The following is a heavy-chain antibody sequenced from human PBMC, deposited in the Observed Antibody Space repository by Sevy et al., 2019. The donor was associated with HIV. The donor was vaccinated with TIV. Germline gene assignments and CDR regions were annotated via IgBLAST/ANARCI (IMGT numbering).Heavy chain of an antibody. CDR3: ATVMFMLSGYYFDY. CDR1: GFTFDDYA. Sequence: GGSLRLSCAASGFTFDDYAMHWVRQAPGKGLEWVSGISWNSGSIGYADSVKGRFTISRDNAKNSLYLQMNSLRAEDTALYYCATVMFMLSGYYFDYWGQGTLVTVSS. V-gene: IGHV3-9*01. CDR2: ISWNSGSI. J-gene: IGHJ4*02. D-gene: IGHD2-8*01.